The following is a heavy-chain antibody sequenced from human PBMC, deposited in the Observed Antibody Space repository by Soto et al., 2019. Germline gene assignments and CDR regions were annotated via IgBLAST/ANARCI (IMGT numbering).Heavy chain of an antibody. CDR2: ISSSSNSI. D-gene: IGHD2-2*01. CDR1: GFTFSSYS. Sequence: PGGSLRLSCAASGFTFSSYSMNWVRQAPGKGLEWVSYISSSSNSIYYTDSVKGRFTISRDNAKNSLHLQMNSLRDEDTAVYYCFIKVECSTTSCIRWCQGILVTVS. CDR3: FIKVECSTTSCIR. V-gene: IGHV3-48*02. J-gene: IGHJ4*02.